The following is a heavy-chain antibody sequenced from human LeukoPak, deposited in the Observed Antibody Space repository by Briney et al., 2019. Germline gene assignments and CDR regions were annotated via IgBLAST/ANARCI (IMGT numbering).Heavy chain of an antibody. J-gene: IGHJ5*02. Sequence: PSETLSHTCTDPGGSISRYYWSWIRQPAGKGLEWIGRIYTSGSTNYNPSLKSRVTLSVDKSKHQFSLKLSSVTAADTGVYYCARSPSITMIEAWGQGTLVTVSS. CDR3: ARSPSITMIEA. CDR1: GGSISRYY. CDR2: IYTSGST. V-gene: IGHV4-4*07. D-gene: IGHD3-22*01.